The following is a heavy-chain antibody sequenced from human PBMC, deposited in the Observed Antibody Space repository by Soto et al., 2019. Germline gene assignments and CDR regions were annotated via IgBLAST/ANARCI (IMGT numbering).Heavy chain of an antibody. D-gene: IGHD3-10*01. J-gene: IGHJ4*02. CDR2: IFYSGSS. V-gene: IGHV4-39*01. Sequence: SETLSLTCTVSGGSISSSSYYWGWIRQPPGKGLEWIGSIFYSGSSYYNPSLKSRVTISVDTSKNQFSLKLSSVTAADTSVYFCARHRTGSYYEPVDYWGQGTLVTVSS. CDR1: GGSISSSSYY. CDR3: ARHRTGSYYEPVDY.